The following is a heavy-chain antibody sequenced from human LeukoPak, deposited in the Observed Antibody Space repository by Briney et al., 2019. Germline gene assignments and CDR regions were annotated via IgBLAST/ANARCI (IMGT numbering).Heavy chain of an antibody. J-gene: IGHJ4*02. CDR2: IYYTGGT. V-gene: IGHV4-39*07. CDR3: ARTAYDKSDFYRFDY. Sequence: SETLSLTCTVSGGSITSNTFYWAWIRQPPGKPLDWLGTIYYTGGTYSNPSLKSRVTLLVDTSKNQFSLNLSSVTAADTAVYYCARTAYDKSDFYRFDYWGQGTLVTVSS. D-gene: IGHD3-22*01. CDR1: GGSITSNTFY.